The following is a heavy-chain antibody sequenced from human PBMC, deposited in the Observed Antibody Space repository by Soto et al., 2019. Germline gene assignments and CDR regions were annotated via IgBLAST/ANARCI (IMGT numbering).Heavy chain of an antibody. V-gene: IGHV3-30*03. CDR2: ISYDGSNK. J-gene: IGHJ4*02. Sequence: PGGSLRLPCAASGFTFSSYGMHWVRQAPGKGLEWVAVISYDGSNKYYADSVKGRFTISRDNSKNTLYLQMNSLRAEDTAVYYCAGSPQTYYYDSSGYPIDYWGQGTLVTVSS. CDR3: AGSPQTYYYDSSGYPIDY. CDR1: GFTFSSYG. D-gene: IGHD3-22*01.